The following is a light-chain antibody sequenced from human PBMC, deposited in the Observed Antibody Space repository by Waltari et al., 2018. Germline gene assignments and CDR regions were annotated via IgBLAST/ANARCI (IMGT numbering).Light chain of an antibody. CDR3: QQYQNLPS. CDR1: QDIENF. J-gene: IGKJ3*01. V-gene: IGKV1-33*01. Sequence: DIQMTHSPSPLSASVGARVTITCQASQDIENFVNWYQQKPGKAPKLLIYDASNLATGVPSRFSGSGSGTDFTFTIASLQPEDIATYFCQQYQNLPSFGPGTKVDLK. CDR2: DAS.